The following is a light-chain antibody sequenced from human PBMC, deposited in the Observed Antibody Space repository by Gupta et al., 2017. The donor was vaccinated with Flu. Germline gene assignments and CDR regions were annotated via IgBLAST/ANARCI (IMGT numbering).Light chain of an antibody. CDR1: SSDIGSYNY. CDR2: GVT. Sequence: QSALTQPASVSGSPGQSITISCTGTSSDIGSYNYVSWYQQHPGQAPELLIYGVTTRPSGVSNRFSASKSGDTASLTISGLQAEDEADYYCSSGISSSNLVFGGGTKLTVL. J-gene: IGLJ2*01. CDR3: SSGISSSNLV. V-gene: IGLV2-14*01.